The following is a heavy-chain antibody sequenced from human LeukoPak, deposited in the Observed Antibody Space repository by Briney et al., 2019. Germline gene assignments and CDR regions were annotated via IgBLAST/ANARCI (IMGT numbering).Heavy chain of an antibody. D-gene: IGHD3-10*01. CDR3: ARRLMVRGVISY. Sequence: KPSETLSLTCTVSGGSISSSSYYLGWIRQPPGKGLEWIGSIYYSGSTYYNPSLKSRVTISVDTSKNQFSLKLSSVTAADTAVYYCARRLMVRGVISYWGQGTLVTVSS. J-gene: IGHJ4*02. CDR2: IYYSGST. V-gene: IGHV4-39*01. CDR1: GGSISSSSYY.